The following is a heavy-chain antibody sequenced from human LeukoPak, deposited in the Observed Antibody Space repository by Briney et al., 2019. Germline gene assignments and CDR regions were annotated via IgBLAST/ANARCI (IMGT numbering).Heavy chain of an antibody. V-gene: IGHV1-18*01. D-gene: IGHD3-16*01. CDR3: AREPGLARSTFFDY. J-gene: IGHJ4*02. CDR2: ISAFNGNT. CDR1: GYIFTSYG. Sequence: ASVKVSCKASGYIFTSYGVSWVRQATGQGLEWMGWISAFNGNTNYAQKFRGRVTMTTEASTSTAYMELRSLRSDDTAFHYCAREPGLARSTFFDYWGQGTLVTVST.